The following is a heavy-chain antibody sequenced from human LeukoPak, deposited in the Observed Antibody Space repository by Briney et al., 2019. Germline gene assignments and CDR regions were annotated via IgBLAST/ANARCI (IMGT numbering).Heavy chain of an antibody. J-gene: IGHJ4*02. V-gene: IGHV4-59*01. CDR2: IYYSGST. CDR1: GVSISSYY. D-gene: IGHD3-16*01. CDR3: ARGWGYFDS. Sequence: PSETLSLTCTVSGVSISSYYWSWIRQPPGKGLEWIGDIYYSGSTNYSPSLKSRVTISIDTSKKQFSLRLSSVTAADTAVYYCARGWGYFDSWGQGTLVTVST.